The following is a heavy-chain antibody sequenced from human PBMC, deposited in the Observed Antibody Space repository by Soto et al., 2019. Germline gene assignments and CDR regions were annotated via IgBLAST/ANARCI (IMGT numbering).Heavy chain of an antibody. V-gene: IGHV3-15*01. CDR2: IKSKTDGGTT. CDR3: TSATLYYYMDV. Sequence: GGSLRLSCAASGFTFSNAWMSWVRQAPGKGLEWVGRIKSKTDGGTTDYAAPVKGRFTISRDDSKNTLYLQMNSLKTEDTAVYYCTSATLYYYMDVWGKGTTVTVSS. D-gene: IGHD4-17*01. CDR1: GFTFSNAW. J-gene: IGHJ6*03.